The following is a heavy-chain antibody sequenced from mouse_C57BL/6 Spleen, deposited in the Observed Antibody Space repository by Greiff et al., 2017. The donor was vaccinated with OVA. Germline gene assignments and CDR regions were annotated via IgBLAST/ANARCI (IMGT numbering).Heavy chain of an antibody. CDR1: GFTFSDYG. CDR3: ARNWDPYYFDD. Sequence: EVKLMESGGGLVKPGGSLKLSCAASGFTFSDYGMHWVRQAPEKGLEWVAYISSGSSTIYYADTVKGRFTISIDNAKNTLFLQMTSLRSEDTAMYYCARNWDPYYFDDWGKGTTLTVSS. CDR2: ISSGSSTI. J-gene: IGHJ2*01. D-gene: IGHD4-1*01. V-gene: IGHV5-17*01.